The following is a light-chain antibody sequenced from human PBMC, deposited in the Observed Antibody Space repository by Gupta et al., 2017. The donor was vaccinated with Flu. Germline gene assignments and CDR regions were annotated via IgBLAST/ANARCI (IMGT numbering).Light chain of an antibody. Sequence: QSVLTQPPSASGTPGQRVTISCSGSSSNIGSNTVNWYQQLPGTAPKLLIYSNNQRPSGVPDRFSGSKSGTSASLAISGIQSEDEADYYCAAWDDSLNSYWVFGGGTKLTVL. CDR1: SSNIGSNT. J-gene: IGLJ3*02. CDR3: AAWDDSLNSYWV. V-gene: IGLV1-44*01. CDR2: SNN.